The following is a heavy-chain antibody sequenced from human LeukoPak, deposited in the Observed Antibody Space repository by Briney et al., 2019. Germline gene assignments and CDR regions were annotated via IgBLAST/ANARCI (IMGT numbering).Heavy chain of an antibody. V-gene: IGHV3-74*01. Sequence: GGSLRLSCAASGFTFSSYWMHWVRQAPGKGLGWVSRINSDGSSTSYADSVKGRFTISRDNANNTLYLQMNSLRAEDTAVYYCARLPHYSYGPLDDYWGQGTLVTVSS. CDR3: ARLPHYSYGPLDDY. D-gene: IGHD5-18*01. CDR2: INSDGSST. CDR1: GFTFSSYW. J-gene: IGHJ4*02.